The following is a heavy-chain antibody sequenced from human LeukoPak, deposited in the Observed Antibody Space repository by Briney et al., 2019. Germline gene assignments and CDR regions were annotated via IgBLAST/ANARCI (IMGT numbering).Heavy chain of an antibody. J-gene: IGHJ6*02. CDR1: GGSFSGYY. D-gene: IGHD1-26*01. Sequence: PETLSLTCAVYGGSFSGYYWSWIRQPPGKGLEWIGEINHSGSTNYNPSLKSRVTISVDTSKNQFSLKLSSVTAADTAVYYCARGRDGGSYFYYYYGMDVWGQGTTVTVS. V-gene: IGHV4-34*01. CDR3: ARGRDGGSYFYYYYGMDV. CDR2: INHSGST.